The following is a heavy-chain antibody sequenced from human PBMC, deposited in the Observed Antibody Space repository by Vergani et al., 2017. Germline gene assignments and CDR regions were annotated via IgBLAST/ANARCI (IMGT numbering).Heavy chain of an antibody. J-gene: IGHJ6*03. CDR3: ARGRVGSSWYDPAYYMDV. V-gene: IGHV1-8*01. Sequence: QVQLVQSGAEVKKPGASVKVSCKASGYTFSSYDINWVRQATGQGLEWMGWMNPNSGNTGYAQKFQGRVTMTKNTSIRTAYMELSSLRSEDTAVYYCARGRVGSSWYDPAYYMDVWGKGTTVTVSS. D-gene: IGHD6-13*01. CDR2: MNPNSGNT. CDR1: GYTFSSYD.